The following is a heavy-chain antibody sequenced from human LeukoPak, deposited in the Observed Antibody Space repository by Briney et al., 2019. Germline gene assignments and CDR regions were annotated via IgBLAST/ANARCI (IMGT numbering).Heavy chain of an antibody. J-gene: IGHJ4*02. V-gene: IGHV3-23*01. Sequence: GGSLRLSCAASGFTFSSYVMSGVRQAPGKGLEGVSAISGSGGSTYYADSVKGRFTISRDNSKNTLYLQMNSLRAEDTAVYYCAKGPGIAVAGFDYWGQGTLVTVSS. CDR3: AKGPGIAVAGFDY. CDR1: GFTFSSYV. CDR2: ISGSGGST. D-gene: IGHD6-19*01.